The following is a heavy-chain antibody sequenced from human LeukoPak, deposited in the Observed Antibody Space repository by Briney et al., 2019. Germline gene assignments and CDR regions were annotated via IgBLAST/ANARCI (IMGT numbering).Heavy chain of an antibody. CDR2: ISHSSSTI. V-gene: IGHV3-11*01. J-gene: IGHJ4*02. D-gene: IGHD6-19*01. CDR1: GFTFSDYY. CDR3: AREPSSGWYRYFDY. Sequence: QAGGSLRLSCAAAGFTFSDYYMTWIRQVPGKGLEWLSYISHSSSTIYYSESVEGRFTISRDNAKNSLYLQMNSLRVEDTAVYYCAREPSSGWYRYFDYWGLGTLVTVSS.